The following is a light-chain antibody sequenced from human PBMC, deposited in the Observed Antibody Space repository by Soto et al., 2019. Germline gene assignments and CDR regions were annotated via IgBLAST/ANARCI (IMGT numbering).Light chain of an antibody. Sequence: EIVLTQSPATLSSFPGDRVTLSCRASQYINTRLAWYQHKPGQAPSLLIYQTSIRAAGIPARFSASGTGTDSPPTISDLPHEDFAVYYCHHSQSWPRTFGQGTKVDI. CDR1: QYINTR. J-gene: IGKJ1*01. V-gene: IGKV3-11*01. CDR3: HHSQSWPRT. CDR2: QTS.